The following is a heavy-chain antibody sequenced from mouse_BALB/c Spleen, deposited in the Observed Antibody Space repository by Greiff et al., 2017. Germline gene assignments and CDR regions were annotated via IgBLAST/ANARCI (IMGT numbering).Heavy chain of an antibody. CDR3: ARSDPPWFAY. CDR1: GFNIKDYY. Sequence: VQLQQSGAELVRPGALVKLSCKASGFNIKDYYMHWVKQRPEQGLEWIGWIDPENGNTIYDPKFQGKASITADTSSNTAYLQLSSLTSEDTAVYYCARSDPPWFAYWGQGTLVTVSA. J-gene: IGHJ3*01. CDR2: IDPENGNT. V-gene: IGHV14-1*02.